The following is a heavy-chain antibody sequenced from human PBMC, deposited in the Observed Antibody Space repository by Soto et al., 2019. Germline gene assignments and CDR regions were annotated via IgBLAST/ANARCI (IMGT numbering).Heavy chain of an antibody. Sequence: ASVKVYCNASGYTFTSYGSSWVRQAPGQGLEWMGWISAYNGNTNYAQKLQGRVTMTTDTSTSTAYMELRSLRSDDTAVYYCARAMPIAARPIGPHYGMDVWGQGTTVTVSS. J-gene: IGHJ6*02. CDR2: ISAYNGNT. CDR1: GYTFTSYG. V-gene: IGHV1-18*01. CDR3: ARAMPIAARPIGPHYGMDV. D-gene: IGHD6-6*01.